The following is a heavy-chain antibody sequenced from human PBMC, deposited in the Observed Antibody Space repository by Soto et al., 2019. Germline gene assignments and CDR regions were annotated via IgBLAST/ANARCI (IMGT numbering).Heavy chain of an antibody. CDR2: ISGSGGST. D-gene: IGHD3-3*01. CDR1: GFTFSSYA. Sequence: PGGSLRLSCAASGFTFSSYAMSWVRQAPGKGLEWVSAISGSGGSTYYADSVKGRYTIPRDNSKNTLYLQMNSLRAEDTAVYYCATCGRTVFGVVTLYGMDVWGQGTTVTVSS. CDR3: ATCGRTVFGVVTLYGMDV. J-gene: IGHJ6*02. V-gene: IGHV3-23*01.